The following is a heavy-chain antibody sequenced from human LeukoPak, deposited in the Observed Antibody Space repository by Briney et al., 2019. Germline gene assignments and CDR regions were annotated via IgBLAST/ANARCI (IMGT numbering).Heavy chain of an antibody. V-gene: IGHV3-15*01. CDR1: GFTFSNAW. J-gene: IGHJ4*02. Sequence: GRSLRLSCAASGFTFSNAWMSWVRQAPGKGLEWVGRIKSKTDGETTDYAAPVKGRFTISGDDSKNTMYLQMDSLKTEDTAVYYCTTSRFLLRYFNFWGQGTLVTVSS. CDR3: TTSRFLLRYFNF. CDR2: IKSKTDGETT. D-gene: IGHD3-9*01.